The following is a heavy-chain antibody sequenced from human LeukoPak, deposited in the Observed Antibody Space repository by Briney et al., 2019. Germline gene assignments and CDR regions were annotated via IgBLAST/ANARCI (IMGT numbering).Heavy chain of an antibody. CDR1: GYTFTGYY. J-gene: IGHJ4*02. CDR3: ARCRDYYDSSGYYRLDY. V-gene: IGHV1-2*02. D-gene: IGHD3-22*01. CDR2: INPNSGGT. Sequence: ASVKVSCKASGYTFTGYYMHWVRQAPGQGLEWMGWINPNSGGTNYAQKFQGRVTMTRDTSISTAYMELSRLRSDDTAVYYCARCRDYYDSSGYYRLDYWGQGTLVTVSS.